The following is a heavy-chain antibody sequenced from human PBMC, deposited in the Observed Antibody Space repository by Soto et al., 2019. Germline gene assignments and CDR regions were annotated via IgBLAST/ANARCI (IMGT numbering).Heavy chain of an antibody. D-gene: IGHD6-19*01. J-gene: IGHJ5*02. Sequence: SVKVSCKASGGTFISCAISWFRHAPLQGLEWMGGIIPIFGTANYAQKFQGRVTITADKSTSTAYMELSSLRSEDTAVYYCARDHVAVAGGPNWFDPWGQGTLVTVSS. CDR3: ARDHVAVAGGPNWFDP. CDR2: IIPIFGTA. V-gene: IGHV1-69*06. CDR1: GGTFISCA.